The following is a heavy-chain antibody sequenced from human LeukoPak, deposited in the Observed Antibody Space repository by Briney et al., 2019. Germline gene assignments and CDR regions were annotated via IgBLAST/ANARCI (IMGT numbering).Heavy chain of an antibody. D-gene: IGHD4-11*01. CDR3: ARSGSNSYYFDY. Sequence: SETLSLTCTVSGGSISSYYWSWIRQPPGKGLEWIGYIYYSGSTNYNPSLKSRVTISVDTSKNQFSLKLSSVTAADTVVYYCARSGSNSYYFDYWGQGTLVTVSS. CDR2: IYYSGST. J-gene: IGHJ4*02. CDR1: GGSISSYY. V-gene: IGHV4-59*01.